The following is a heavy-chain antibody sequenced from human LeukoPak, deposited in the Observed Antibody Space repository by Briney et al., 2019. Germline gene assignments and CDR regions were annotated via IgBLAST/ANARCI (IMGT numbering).Heavy chain of an antibody. CDR3: ARQVSDYYYHYMDV. V-gene: IGHV4-39*01. J-gene: IGHJ6*03. CDR1: GGSIISSTYY. Sequence: SETRSLTCTVSGGSIISSTYYWGWVRQSRGKGLEWIGNIYYCGTTYYNPSLKSRVTISEDTSRNRFSLMLTSVTAADTAIYYCARQVSDYYYHYMDVWGEGTTVIVSS. CDR2: IYYCGTT.